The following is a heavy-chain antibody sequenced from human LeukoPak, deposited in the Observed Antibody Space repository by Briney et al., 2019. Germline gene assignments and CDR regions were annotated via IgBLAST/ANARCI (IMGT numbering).Heavy chain of an antibody. CDR2: ISYDGSTI. D-gene: IGHD1-26*01. J-gene: IGHJ4*02. CDR1: GFTFSSYG. V-gene: IGHV3-30*18. CDR3: AKGVGSTGSYFDY. Sequence: GGSLRLSCAAPGFTFSSYGMHWVRQAPGKGLEWVAVISYDGSTIYYADSVKGRFTISRDNSKDTLYLQMNSLRADDTAVYYCAKGVGSTGSYFDYWGQGTLVTVSS.